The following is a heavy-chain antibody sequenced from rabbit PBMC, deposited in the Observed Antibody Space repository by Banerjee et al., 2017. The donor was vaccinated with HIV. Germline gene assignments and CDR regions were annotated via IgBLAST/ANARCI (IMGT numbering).Heavy chain of an antibody. V-gene: IGHV1S43*01. CDR3: ARGYVPVTTYRFDL. CDR2: IYAGSGST. J-gene: IGHJ4*01. CDR1: GFTISSSYY. Sequence: QQQLEESGGGLVKPGGTLTLTCKASGFTISSSYYMCWVRQAPGKGLEWIGCIYAGSGSTWYANWVNGRFTISRSTSLNTVDLKMTSLTAADTATYFCARGYVPVTTYRFDLWGPGTLVTVS. D-gene: IGHD4-1*01.